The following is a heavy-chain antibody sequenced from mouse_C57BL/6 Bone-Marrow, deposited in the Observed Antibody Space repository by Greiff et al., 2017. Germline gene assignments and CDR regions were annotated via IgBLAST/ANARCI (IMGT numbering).Heavy chain of an antibody. CDR3: ARPLITTVVAPYFDY. CDR2: ISSGSSTI. Sequence: EVKVVESGGGLVKPGGSLKLSCAASGFTFSDYGMHWVRQAPEKGLEWVAYISSGSSTIYYADTVKGRFTISRDNAKNTLFLQMTSLRSEDTAMYYCARPLITTVVAPYFDYWGQGTTLTVSS. V-gene: IGHV5-17*01. J-gene: IGHJ2*01. D-gene: IGHD1-1*01. CDR1: GFTFSDYG.